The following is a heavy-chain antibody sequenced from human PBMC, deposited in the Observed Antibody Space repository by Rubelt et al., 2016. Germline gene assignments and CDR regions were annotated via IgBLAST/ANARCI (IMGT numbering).Heavy chain of an antibody. J-gene: IGHJ5*02. CDR3: ASYSSAYNWFDP. CDR2: IYYSGST. Sequence: QVQLQQWGAGLLKPSETLSLTCAVYGGSFSGYYWSWIRQPPGKGLEWIGSIYYSGSTYYNPSLKSRVTISVDTAKNQFSRKLSSGTAADTAVYYCASYSSAYNWFDPWGQGTLGSVSS. CDR1: GGSFSGYY. V-gene: IGHV4-34*01. D-gene: IGHD6-25*01.